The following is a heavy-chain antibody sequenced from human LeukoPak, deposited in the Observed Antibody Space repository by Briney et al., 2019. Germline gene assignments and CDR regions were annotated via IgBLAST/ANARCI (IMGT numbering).Heavy chain of an antibody. CDR3: ARHQYDSSGYYLDY. J-gene: IGHJ4*02. V-gene: IGHV4-61*05. D-gene: IGHD3-22*01. CDR1: GGSISSSSYY. CDR2: IYYSGST. Sequence: SETLSLTCTVSGGSISSSSYYWGWIRQPPGQGLEWIGYIYYSGSTNYNPSLKSRVTISVDTSKNQFSLKLSSVTAADTAVYYCARHQYDSSGYYLDYWGQGTLVTVSS.